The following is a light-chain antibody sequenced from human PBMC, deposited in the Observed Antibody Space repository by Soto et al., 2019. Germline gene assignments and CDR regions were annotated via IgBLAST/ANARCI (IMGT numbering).Light chain of an antibody. CDR1: QGISTY. CDR3: QQYDNVFT. Sequence: DIQMTQSPSSLSASVGDRVTITCQASQGISTYLNWYQQKPGKAPKLLIYGASNLETGVPSRFSGSGSGTDFTFTICSLQPEDIATYFCQQYDNVFTFGQGTRLEIK. V-gene: IGKV1-33*01. J-gene: IGKJ5*01. CDR2: GAS.